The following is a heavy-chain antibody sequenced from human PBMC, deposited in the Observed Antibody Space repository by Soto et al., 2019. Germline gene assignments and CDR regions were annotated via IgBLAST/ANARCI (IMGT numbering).Heavy chain of an antibody. J-gene: IGHJ4*03. CDR2: ISYDGSNK. CDR1: GFTFSSYG. Sequence: GWSLRLSCAASGFTFSSYGMHWVRQAPGKGLEWVAFISYDGSNKYCADSVKGRFTISRDNSKNTLYLQMNSLRAEDTAVYYCAKAMVVVTAISGGGGFDQWGQGTLVTVSS. D-gene: IGHD2-21*02. CDR3: AKAMVVVTAISGGGGFDQ. V-gene: IGHV3-30*18.